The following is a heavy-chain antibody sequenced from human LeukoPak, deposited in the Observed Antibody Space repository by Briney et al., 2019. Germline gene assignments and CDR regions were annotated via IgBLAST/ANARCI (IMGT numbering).Heavy chain of an antibody. J-gene: IGHJ6*02. CDR2: IYYSGST. D-gene: IGHD2-2*02. V-gene: IGHV4-31*03. CDR3: ARDHIVVVPAAIPEDVAQRKQYYYYYYGMDV. CDR1: GGSISSGGYY. Sequence: PSQTLSLTCTVSGGSISSGGYYWSWLRQHPGKGLEWIGYIYYSGSTYYNPSLKRRFTISVDTSKNQFSLKLSSVTAADTAVYYCARDHIVVVPAAIPEDVAQRKQYYYYYYGMDVWGQGTTVTVSS.